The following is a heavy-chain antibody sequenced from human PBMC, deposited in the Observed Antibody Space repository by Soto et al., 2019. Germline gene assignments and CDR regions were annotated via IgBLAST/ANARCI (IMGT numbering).Heavy chain of an antibody. Sequence: QVELQESGPGLVKPSETLSLICAVSGGSISRSNWWSWVRHPPGKGLEWIGEIYHSGLTDYNPSLKSRVTMSIDKSKNQFSLNLTSVTAADTAVYYCTRVLAALGNRWYLDLWGRGTLVSVSS. CDR3: TRVLAALGNRWYLDL. V-gene: IGHV4-4*02. CDR2: IYHSGLT. J-gene: IGHJ2*01. CDR1: GGSISRSNW. D-gene: IGHD2-15*01.